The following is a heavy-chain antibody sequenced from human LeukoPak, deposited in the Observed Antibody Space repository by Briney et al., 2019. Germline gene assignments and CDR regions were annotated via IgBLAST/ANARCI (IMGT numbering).Heavy chain of an antibody. V-gene: IGHV1-69*13. Sequence: GASVKVSCKASGGTFSSYAISWVRQAPGQGLEWMGGIIPIFGTANYAQKFQGRVTITADESTSTAYMELSSLRSEDTAVYYCARDGYYYDSSGYYYFDYWGQGTLVTVSS. D-gene: IGHD3-22*01. J-gene: IGHJ4*02. CDR2: IIPIFGTA. CDR1: GGTFSSYA. CDR3: ARDGYYYDSSGYYYFDY.